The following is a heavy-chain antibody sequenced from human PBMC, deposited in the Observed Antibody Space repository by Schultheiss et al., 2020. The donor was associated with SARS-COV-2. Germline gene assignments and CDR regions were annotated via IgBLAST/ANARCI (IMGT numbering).Heavy chain of an antibody. J-gene: IGHJ4*02. D-gene: IGHD6-13*01. Sequence: ASVKVSCKASGYTFTGYYMHWVRQAPGQGLEWMGWINPNSGGTNYAQKFQGWVTMTRDTSISTAYMELSRLRSDDTAVYYCARDRGFAAGTLDYWGQGTLVTVSS. CDR1: GYTFTGYY. V-gene: IGHV1-2*04. CDR2: INPNSGGT. CDR3: ARDRGFAAGTLDY.